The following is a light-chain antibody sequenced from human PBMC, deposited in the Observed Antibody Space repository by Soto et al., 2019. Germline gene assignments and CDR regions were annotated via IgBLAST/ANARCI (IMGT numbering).Light chain of an antibody. CDR2: DAS. CDR1: QSVSSN. V-gene: IGKV3-15*01. Sequence: EIVMTQSPATLSVSPGERVTLSCRASQSVSSNVAWYQQKPGQAPRLLIYDASTRATSIPARFSGGGSGTEFTLTISSLQSEDFAFYYCQQFNNWPRTFGQGTKVAIK. J-gene: IGKJ1*01. CDR3: QQFNNWPRT.